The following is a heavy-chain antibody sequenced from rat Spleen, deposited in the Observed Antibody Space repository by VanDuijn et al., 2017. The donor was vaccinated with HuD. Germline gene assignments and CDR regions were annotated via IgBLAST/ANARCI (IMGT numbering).Heavy chain of an antibody. Sequence: EVQLVESGGGLVQPGRSLKLSCVASGFTFNNYWMSWIRQAPGKGLEWVASITNTGGSIYYPDSVKGRFTISRDNDKSTLHLQMDSLRSEDTATYYCTTWDYYDNRFDYWGQGVMVTVSS. D-gene: IGHD1-6*01. V-gene: IGHV5-31*01. J-gene: IGHJ2*01. CDR2: ITNTGGSI. CDR1: GFTFNNYW. CDR3: TTWDYYDNRFDY.